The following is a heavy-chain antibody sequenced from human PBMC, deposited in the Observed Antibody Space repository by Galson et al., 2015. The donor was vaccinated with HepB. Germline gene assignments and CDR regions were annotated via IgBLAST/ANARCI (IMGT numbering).Heavy chain of an antibody. CDR1: GFTFSIYT. V-gene: IGHV3-23*01. Sequence: SLRLSCAASGFTFSIYTMNWVRQAPGKGLEWVSHISVGGEWTTYADSVRGRFTVSRDNSKKMLHLQMTSLTDDDTAVYYCARRRIEPPEAGSMGAFDIWGQGTMVTVSS. CDR2: ISVGGEWT. D-gene: IGHD6-19*01. CDR3: ARRRIEPPEAGSMGAFDI. J-gene: IGHJ3*02.